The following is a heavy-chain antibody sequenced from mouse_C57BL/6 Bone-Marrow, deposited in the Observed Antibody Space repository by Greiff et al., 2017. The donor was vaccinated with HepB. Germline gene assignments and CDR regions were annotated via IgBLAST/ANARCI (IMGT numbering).Heavy chain of an antibody. D-gene: IGHD1-1*01. Sequence: VQLKESEGGLVQPGSSMKLSCTASGFTFSDYYMAWVRQVPEKGLEWVANINYDGSSTYYLDSLKSRFIISRDNAKNILYLQMSSLKSEDTATYYCARGYYNYAMDYWGQGTSVTVSS. J-gene: IGHJ4*01. CDR1: GFTFSDYY. CDR3: ARGYYNYAMDY. V-gene: IGHV5-16*01. CDR2: INYDGSST.